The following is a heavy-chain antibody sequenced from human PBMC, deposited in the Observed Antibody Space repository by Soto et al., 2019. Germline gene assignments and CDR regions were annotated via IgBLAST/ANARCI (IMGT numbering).Heavy chain of an antibody. CDR2: VSWNSGSV. J-gene: IGHJ4*02. Sequence: SLRLSCAASGFTFDDYAMHWVRQAPGKGLEWVSGVSWNSGSVDYADSVKGRFTISRDNAKNSLYLQINSLRTEDTAFYYCAKETQANLGTGGFDFWGQGTLVTVSS. V-gene: IGHV3-9*01. D-gene: IGHD7-27*01. CDR3: AKETQANLGTGGFDF. CDR1: GFTFDDYA.